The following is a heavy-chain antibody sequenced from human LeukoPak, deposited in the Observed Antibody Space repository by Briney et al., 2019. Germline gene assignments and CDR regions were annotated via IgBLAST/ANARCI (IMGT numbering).Heavy chain of an antibody. V-gene: IGHV3-48*03. J-gene: IGHJ4*02. Sequence: GGSLRLSCAASGFTFGTYEMNWVRQAPGKGLEWVSYISSSGNTMYYADSVKGRFTISRDNAKNSLFLRMNSLRAEDTAFYCCARQRASNHFFDYWGQGNLVTVSS. CDR3: ARQRASNHFFDY. CDR2: ISSSGNTM. CDR1: GFTFGTYE.